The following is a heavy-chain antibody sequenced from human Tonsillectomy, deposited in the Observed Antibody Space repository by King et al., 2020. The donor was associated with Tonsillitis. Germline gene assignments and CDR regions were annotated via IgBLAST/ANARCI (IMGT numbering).Heavy chain of an antibody. CDR3: ARDLSLRSEHSNYYYYGMDV. CDR1: GFTVSSNY. J-gene: IGHJ6*02. D-gene: IGHD1-14*01. CDR2: IYSGGST. Sequence: DVQLVESGGGLVQPGGSLRLSCAASGFTVSSNYMSWVRQAPGKGLEWVSVIYSGGSTYYADSVKGRFTISRDNSKNTLYLQMNSLRAEDTAVYYCARDLSLRSEHSNYYYYGMDVWGQGTTVTVSS. V-gene: IGHV3-66*01.